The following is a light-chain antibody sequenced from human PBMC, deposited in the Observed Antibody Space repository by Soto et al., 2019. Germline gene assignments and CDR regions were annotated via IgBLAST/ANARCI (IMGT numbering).Light chain of an antibody. V-gene: IGKV3-15*01. CDR2: GAS. CDR3: QQYGSSTAT. CDR1: QSVSST. Sequence: EIVMTQSPATLSVSTGERATLSCRASQSVSSTLAWYQQKPGQAPRLLIYGASTRATGIPARFSGSRSGPEFTLTINSLQSEDFAVYYCQQYGSSTATFGQGAKADVK. J-gene: IGKJ1*01.